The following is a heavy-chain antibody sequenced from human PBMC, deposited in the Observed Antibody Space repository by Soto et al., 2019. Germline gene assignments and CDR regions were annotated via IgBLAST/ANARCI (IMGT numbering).Heavy chain of an antibody. D-gene: IGHD7-27*01. V-gene: IGHV1-18*01. Sequence: ASVKVSCKASGYTFTSYGISWVRQAPGQGLEWMGWISAYNGNTKYAQKLQGRVTMTTDTSTSTAYMERRSLRSDDTAVYYCARDRTNLGIDAFDIWGQGTLVTVSS. CDR1: GYTFTSYG. J-gene: IGHJ3*02. CDR3: ARDRTNLGIDAFDI. CDR2: ISAYNGNT.